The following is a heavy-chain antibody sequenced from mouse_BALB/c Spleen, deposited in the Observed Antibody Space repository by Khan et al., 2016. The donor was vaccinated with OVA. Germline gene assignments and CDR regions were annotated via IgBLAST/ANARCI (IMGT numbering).Heavy chain of an antibody. V-gene: IGHV1-76*01. CDR1: GYIFTSYW. CDR3: AREEALYYFDY. J-gene: IGHJ2*01. D-gene: IGHD3-2*02. CDR2: IYPGTDNT. Sequence: VELVESGAELVRPGTSVKLSCKTSGYIFTSYWIHWVKQRSGQGLEWIARIYPGTDNTYYNEKFKDKATLTADKSSSTAYLQLSSLKSEDSGVFFCAREEALYYFDYWGQGTTLTVSS.